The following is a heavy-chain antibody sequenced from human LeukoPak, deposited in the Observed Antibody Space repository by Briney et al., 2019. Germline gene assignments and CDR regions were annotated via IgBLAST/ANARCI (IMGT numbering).Heavy chain of an antibody. CDR2: IYGDGGT. Sequence: PGGSLRLSCTASGFSVSNSYKTWVRQAPGKGLEWVSLIYGDGGTFYADSVKGRFTIARHNFENTLYLQMNSLRPEDTAVYHCARVGVGTVAGNYFDDWGQGTLVTVSS. CDR1: GFSVSNSY. D-gene: IGHD6-19*01. CDR3: ARVGVGTVAGNYFDD. V-gene: IGHV3-53*04. J-gene: IGHJ4*02.